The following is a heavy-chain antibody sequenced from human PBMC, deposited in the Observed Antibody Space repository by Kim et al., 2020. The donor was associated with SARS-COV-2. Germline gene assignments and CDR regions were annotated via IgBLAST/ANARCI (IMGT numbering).Heavy chain of an antibody. Sequence: GGSLRLSCAASGFTFSSYSMNWVRQAPGKGLEWVSSISSSSSSIYYADSVKGRFTISRDNAKNSLYPQMNSLRAEDTAVYYCAREVPYYGMDVWGQGTTVTVSS. CDR1: GFTFSSYS. J-gene: IGHJ6*02. V-gene: IGHV3-21*01. CDR2: ISSSSSSI. CDR3: AREVPYYGMDV.